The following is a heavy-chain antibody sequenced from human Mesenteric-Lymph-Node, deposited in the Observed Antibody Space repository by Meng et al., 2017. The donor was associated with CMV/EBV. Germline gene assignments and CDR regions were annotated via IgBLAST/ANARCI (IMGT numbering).Heavy chain of an antibody. D-gene: IGHD3-3*01. CDR1: GFTFSSYA. CDR3: AHQAGGYYVPFDD. V-gene: IGHV3-23*03. CDR2: IYSGGSST. Sequence: GESLKISCAASGFTFSSYAMTWVRQAPGKGLEWVSVIYSGGSSTYYADSVKGRFTMSRDNSKSTLFLRMSSLRVEDTAVYFCAHQAGGYYVPFDDWGPGTLVTVSS. J-gene: IGHJ4*02.